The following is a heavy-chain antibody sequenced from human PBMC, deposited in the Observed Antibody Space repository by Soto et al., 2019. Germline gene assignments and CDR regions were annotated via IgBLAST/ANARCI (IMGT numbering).Heavy chain of an antibody. J-gene: IGHJ3*02. CDR1: GYTFVSYG. D-gene: IGHD6-19*01. Sequence: QVQLVQSGAEVKEPGASVKVSCKASGYTFVSYGISWVRQAPGQGLEWMGWISPYNGNTNYAPKCQGRVTTTTDPSTSTVYMELRSLRSDDTAVYYCSRDAQKWLVAAFDIWGQGTMVTVSS. CDR2: ISPYNGNT. V-gene: IGHV1-18*01. CDR3: SRDAQKWLVAAFDI.